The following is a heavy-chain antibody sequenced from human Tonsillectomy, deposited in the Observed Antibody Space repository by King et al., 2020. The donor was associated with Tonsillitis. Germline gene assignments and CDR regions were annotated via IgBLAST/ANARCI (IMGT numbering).Heavy chain of an antibody. CDR1: GFTFSNYA. CDR2: ISFDGSKI. Sequence: VQLVESGGGVVQPGTSLRLSCAASGFTFSNYAMHWVRQAPGKGLEWLVVISFDGSKIYYGDSVEGRITISRDNSKNTLFLQVSSLRAEDTALYYCARVKSTKNAFDIWGQGTMITVSS. CDR3: ARVKSTKNAFDI. V-gene: IGHV3-30*04. D-gene: IGHD2-2*01. J-gene: IGHJ3*02.